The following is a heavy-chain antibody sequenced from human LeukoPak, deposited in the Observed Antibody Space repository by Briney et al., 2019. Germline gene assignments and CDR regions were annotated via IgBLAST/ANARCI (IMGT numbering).Heavy chain of an antibody. D-gene: IGHD4-17*01. CDR1: GFTFSSYA. CDR2: ISGIGVRT. V-gene: IGHV3-23*01. J-gene: IGHJ4*02. CDR3: AKGNGDYEDDY. Sequence: GGSLRLSCAASGFTFSSYAMSWVRQAPGKGLEWVSAISGIGVRTYYADSVKGRFTISRDNSKNTLFLQMNSLRAEDTAVYYCAKGNGDYEDDYWGQGTLVTVSS.